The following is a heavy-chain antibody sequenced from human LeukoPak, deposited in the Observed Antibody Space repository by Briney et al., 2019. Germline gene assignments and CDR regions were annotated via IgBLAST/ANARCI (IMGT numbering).Heavy chain of an antibody. Sequence: GGSLRLSCAASGFTFSSYAMSWVRQAPGKGLEWVSAISGSGGSTYYAGSVKGRFTISRDNSKNTLYLQMNSLRAEDTAVYYCANTFGEPSWSYFDYWGQGTLVTVSS. J-gene: IGHJ4*02. D-gene: IGHD3-10*01. CDR3: ANTFGEPSWSYFDY. CDR2: ISGSGGST. CDR1: GFTFSSYA. V-gene: IGHV3-23*01.